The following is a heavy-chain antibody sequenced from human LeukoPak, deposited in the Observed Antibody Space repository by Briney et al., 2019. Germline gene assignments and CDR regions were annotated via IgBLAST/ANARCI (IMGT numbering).Heavy chain of an antibody. D-gene: IGHD5-18*01. CDR1: GDSISSGGYS. Sequence: SQTLSLTCVVSGDSISSGGYSWNWIRQPPGKGLEWIGYIYNSGTTSYNPSLKSRVTMSVDTSKNQFSLKLSSVTAADTAVYYCARRGYSYPDYWGQGTLVTVSS. J-gene: IGHJ4*02. V-gene: IGHV4-30-4*07. CDR3: ARRGYSYPDY. CDR2: IYNSGTT.